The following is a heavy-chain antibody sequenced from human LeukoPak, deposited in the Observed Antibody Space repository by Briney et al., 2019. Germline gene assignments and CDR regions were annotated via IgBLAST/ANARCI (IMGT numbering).Heavy chain of an antibody. D-gene: IGHD6-19*01. Sequence: GASVKVSCKASGYTFTSYAMHWVRQAPGQRLEWMGWINAGNGNTKYSQKFQGRVTITPDTSASTDYMELSSMRSEDTAVYYCASGYSSGWYGYWGQGTLVTVYS. CDR3: ASGYSSGWYGY. CDR1: GYTFTSYA. V-gene: IGHV1-3*01. CDR2: INAGNGNT. J-gene: IGHJ4*02.